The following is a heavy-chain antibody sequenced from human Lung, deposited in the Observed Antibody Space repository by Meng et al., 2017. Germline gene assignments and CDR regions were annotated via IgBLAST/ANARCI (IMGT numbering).Heavy chain of an antibody. CDR2: ISHDGNTQ. J-gene: IGHJ4*02. CDR1: GFTFSSFA. V-gene: IGHV3-30*04. CDR3: ARGALVATLFRYLDH. Sequence: GESLKISCAASGFTFSSFAMHWVRQAPGKGLEWVAAISHDGNTQYYADSVKGRFTIYRDNSKNTLFLQMSSLRADATAVYSCARGALVATLFRYLDHWGQGTLVTVSS. D-gene: IGHD5-12*01.